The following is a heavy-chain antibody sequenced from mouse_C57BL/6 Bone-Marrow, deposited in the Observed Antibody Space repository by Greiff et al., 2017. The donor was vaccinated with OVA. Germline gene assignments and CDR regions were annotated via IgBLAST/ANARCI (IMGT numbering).Heavy chain of an antibody. D-gene: IGHD1-1*01. CDR3: ARHGSSLDY. CDR1: GFTFSSYG. J-gene: IGHJ2*01. Sequence: EVKLMESGGDLVKPGGSLKLSCAASGFTFSSYGMSWVRQTPDKRLEWVATISSGGSYTYYPDSVKGRFTISRDHAKNTLYLQMSSLKSEDTAMYYCARHGSSLDYWGQGTTRTVSS. CDR2: ISSGGSYT. V-gene: IGHV5-6*01.